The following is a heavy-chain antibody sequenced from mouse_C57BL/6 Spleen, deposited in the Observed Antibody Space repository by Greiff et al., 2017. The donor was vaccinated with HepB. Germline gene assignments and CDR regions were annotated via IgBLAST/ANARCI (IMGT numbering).Heavy chain of an antibody. CDR1: GYTFTSYW. J-gene: IGHJ2*01. CDR2: IYPSDSET. V-gene: IGHV1-61*01. CDR3: ARRYYDYDDY. D-gene: IGHD2-4*01. Sequence: QVQLQQPGAELVRPGSSVKLSCKASGYTFTSYWMDWVKQRPGQGLEWIGNIYPSDSETHYNQKFKDKATLTVDKSSSTDYMQLSSLTSEDSAVYDCARRYYDYDDYWGQGTTLTVSS.